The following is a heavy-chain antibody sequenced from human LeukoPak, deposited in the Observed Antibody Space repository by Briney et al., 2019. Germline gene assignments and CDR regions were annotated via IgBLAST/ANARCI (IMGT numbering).Heavy chain of an antibody. CDR1: GFTFSSYA. Sequence: GGSLGLSCAASGFTFSSYAMSWVRQAPGKGLEWVSAISGSGGSTYYADSVKGRFTISRDNSKNTLYLQMNSLRAEDTAVYYCAKALSSYDILTGYDYWGQGTLVTVSS. CDR3: AKALSSYDILTGYDY. J-gene: IGHJ4*02. V-gene: IGHV3-23*01. CDR2: ISGSGGST. D-gene: IGHD3-9*01.